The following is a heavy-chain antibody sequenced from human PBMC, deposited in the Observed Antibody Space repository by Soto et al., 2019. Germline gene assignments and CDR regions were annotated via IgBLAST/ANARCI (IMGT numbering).Heavy chain of an antibody. Sequence: TLSLTCTVAGGSISGFYWSWVRQPAGKGLEWIGRIYSSGTTKYNPSLRNRVTMSVDTSTDQYSLNLASMTAADTAVYFCARGPFCGDDCYFDVWGQGTQVTVSS. CDR3: ARGPFCGDDCYFDV. CDR1: GGSISGFY. D-gene: IGHD2-21*02. J-gene: IGHJ4*02. CDR2: IYSSGTT. V-gene: IGHV4-4*07.